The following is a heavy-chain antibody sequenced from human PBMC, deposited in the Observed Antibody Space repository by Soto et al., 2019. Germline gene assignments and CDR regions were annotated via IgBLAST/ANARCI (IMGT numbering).Heavy chain of an antibody. V-gene: IGHV4-31*03. CDR3: AREVVVVPAAIPYCGMDV. J-gene: IGHJ6*02. CDR1: GGSISSGGYY. D-gene: IGHD2-2*01. CDR2: IYYSGST. Sequence: QVQLQESGPGLVKPSQTLSLTCTVSGGSISSGGYYWSWIRQHPGKGLEWIGYIYYSGSTYYNPSLKSGVTISEDPSKTQFSLRLSSVTAADTAVYYCAREVVVVPAAIPYCGMDVWGQGTTVTVSS.